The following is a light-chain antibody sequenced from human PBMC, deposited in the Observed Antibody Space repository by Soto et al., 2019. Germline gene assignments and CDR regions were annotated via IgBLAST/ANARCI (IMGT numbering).Light chain of an antibody. V-gene: IGLV1-47*01. CDR3: AAWDDSLRGVV. CDR2: RNS. CDR1: SSNIGSNY. J-gene: IGLJ2*01. Sequence: QSVLTQPPSASGTPGQRVTISCSGSSSNIGSNYVYWYQQLPGTVPQLLIYRNSERPSGVPDRFSGSKSGTSASLAISGLRSEDDADYYCAAWDDSLRGVVFGGGTKVTVL.